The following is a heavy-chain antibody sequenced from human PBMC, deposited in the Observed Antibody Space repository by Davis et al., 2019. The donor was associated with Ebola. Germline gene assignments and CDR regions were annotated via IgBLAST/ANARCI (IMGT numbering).Heavy chain of an antibody. V-gene: IGHV1-3*01. J-gene: IGHJ5*02. CDR3: ARISSSWYGGWFDP. CDR2: INAGNCNT. CDR1: AYTFTSYA. D-gene: IGHD6-13*01. Sequence: AASAKVSCNASAYTFTSYAMHWVRQAPGQRLEWMGWINAGNCNTKYSQKFQGRVTITRDTSASTAYMELSSLRSEDTAVYYCARISSSWYGGWFDPWGQGTLVTVSS.